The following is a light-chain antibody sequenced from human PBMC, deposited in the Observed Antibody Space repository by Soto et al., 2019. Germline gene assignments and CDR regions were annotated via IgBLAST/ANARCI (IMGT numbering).Light chain of an antibody. CDR3: QQRSSWPPIT. Sequence: IVLTQSPATLSLSPGERATLSCRASQSISSYLDWYQQRPGQAPRVLIWNASNRATGIPARFSPSGSGTDFTLTVSNLEPEESAVYYCQQRSSWPPITFGQGTRLEIK. CDR1: QSISSY. J-gene: IGKJ5*01. V-gene: IGKV3-11*01. CDR2: NAS.